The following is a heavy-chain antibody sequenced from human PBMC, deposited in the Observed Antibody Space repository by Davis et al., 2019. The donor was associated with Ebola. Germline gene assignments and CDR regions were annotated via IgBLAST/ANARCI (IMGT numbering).Heavy chain of an antibody. CDR3: ARDLMVRGEA. CDR1: GGSISSGGYS. Sequence: LRLSCAVSGGSISSGGYSWSWIRQPPGKGLEWIGYIYYSGSTYYNPSLKSRVTISVETSKNQFSLKLSSVTAADTAVYYCARDLMVRGEAWGQGTTVTVSS. V-gene: IGHV4-30-4*07. CDR2: IYYSGST. J-gene: IGHJ6*02. D-gene: IGHD3-10*01.